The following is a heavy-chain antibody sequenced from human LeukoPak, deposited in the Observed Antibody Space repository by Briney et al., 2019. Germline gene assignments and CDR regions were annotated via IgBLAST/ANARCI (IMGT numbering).Heavy chain of an antibody. CDR2: INPSGGST. V-gene: IGHV1-46*03. J-gene: IGHJ4*02. CDR1: GYTFTIYY. D-gene: IGHD3-3*01. Sequence: ASVKVSCKASGYTFTIYYMHWVREARGQGREGMGIINPSGGSTSYTQNFQGRLTMTRDTSTSTVYMELSSLSSEDTAVYYCARGSGYCDYWGQGTLVTVSS. CDR3: ARGSGYCDY.